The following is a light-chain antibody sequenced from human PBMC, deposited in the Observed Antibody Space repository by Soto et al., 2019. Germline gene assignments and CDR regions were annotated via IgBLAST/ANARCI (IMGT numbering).Light chain of an antibody. CDR1: QSVTSND. V-gene: IGKV3-20*01. CDR3: KQYGRSPLT. Sequence: IVLTQSPGTLSCSPGESATLSCRASQSVTSNDLAWYQQKPGQAPRLLIYGASSRAIGIPDRFSGSGSGKDFTLTISRLEPEDFAVYYCKQYGRSPLTFGGGTKVEIX. J-gene: IGKJ4*01. CDR2: GAS.